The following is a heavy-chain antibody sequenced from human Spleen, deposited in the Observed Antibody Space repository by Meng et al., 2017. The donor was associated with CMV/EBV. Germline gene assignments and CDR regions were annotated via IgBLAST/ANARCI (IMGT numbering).Heavy chain of an antibody. D-gene: IGHD1-26*01. CDR1: GFVFSDSS. CDR2: LSNDLDKK. CDR3: AREQFSGDRDYYYAMDV. Sequence: GGSLRLSCAASGFVFSDSSLHWVRQPPGEGLEWVAALSNDLDKKFYADSVKGRFTISRDNAKKSLYLQMNSLRAEDTAMYYCAREQFSGDRDYYYAMDVWGQGTTVTVSS. V-gene: IGHV3-30-3*01. J-gene: IGHJ6*02.